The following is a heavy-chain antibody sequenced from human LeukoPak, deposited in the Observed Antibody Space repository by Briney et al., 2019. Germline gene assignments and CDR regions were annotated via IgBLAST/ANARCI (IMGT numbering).Heavy chain of an antibody. CDR1: GFTFSNHW. D-gene: IGHD5-12*01. V-gene: IGHV3-74*01. J-gene: IGHJ6*03. CDR3: ARDRGWGMDV. Sequence: GSLRLSCAASGFTFSNHWMHWVRQVPGKGLVWVSRISKDGSNTFYADSVRGRFTISRDNAKNSLYLQMNSLRAEDTAVYYCARDRGWGMDVWGKGTTVTISS. CDR2: ISKDGSNT.